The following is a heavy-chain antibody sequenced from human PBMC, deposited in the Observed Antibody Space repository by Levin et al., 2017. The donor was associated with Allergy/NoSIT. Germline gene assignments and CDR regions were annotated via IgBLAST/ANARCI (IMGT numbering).Heavy chain of an antibody. CDR2: ISYDGSNK. D-gene: IGHD6-13*01. Sequence: GGSLRLSCAASGFTFSSYGMHWVRQAPGKGLEWVAVISYDGSNKYYADSVKGRFTISRDNSKNTLYLQMNSLRAEDTAVYYCAKDLGGSKRQQLVTGYFQHWGQGTLVTVSS. CDR3: AKDLGGSKRQQLVTGYFQH. V-gene: IGHV3-30*18. CDR1: GFTFSSYG. J-gene: IGHJ1*01.